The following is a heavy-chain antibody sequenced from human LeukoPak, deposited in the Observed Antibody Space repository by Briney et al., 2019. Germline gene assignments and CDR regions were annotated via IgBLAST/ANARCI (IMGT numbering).Heavy chain of an antibody. V-gene: IGHV4-59*11. J-gene: IGHJ5*02. D-gene: IGHD3-3*01. CDR1: GGSISSHF. Sequence: PSETLSLTCTVSGGSISSHFWSWIRQPPGKGLEWIGYIYYSGSTNYNPSLKSRVTISVDTSKNQFSLKLSSVTAADTAVYYCARGPIFGVVYNWFDPWGQGTLVTVSS. CDR3: ARGPIFGVVYNWFDP. CDR2: IYYSGST.